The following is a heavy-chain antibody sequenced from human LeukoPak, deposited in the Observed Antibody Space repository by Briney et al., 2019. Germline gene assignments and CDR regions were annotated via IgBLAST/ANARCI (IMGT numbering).Heavy chain of an antibody. Sequence: GSLRLSCAASGFTFSDYWMSWIRQPPGKGLEWIGEINHSGSTNYNPSLKSRVTISVDTSKNQFSLKLSSVTAADTAVYYCARRSRYGRYFDYWGQGTLVTVSS. CDR1: GFTFSDYW. D-gene: IGHD3-16*01. CDR2: INHSGST. CDR3: ARRSRYGRYFDY. J-gene: IGHJ4*02. V-gene: IGHV4-34*01.